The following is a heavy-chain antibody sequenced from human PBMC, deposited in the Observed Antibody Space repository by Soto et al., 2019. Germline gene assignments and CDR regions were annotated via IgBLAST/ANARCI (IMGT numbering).Heavy chain of an antibody. CDR3: ARLRFLSYMDV. CDR2: IYYSGST. Sequence: SETLSLTCTVSGGSISSYYWSWIRQPPGKGLEWIGYIYYSGSTNYNPSLKSRVTISVDTSKNQFSLKLSSVTAADTAVYYCARLRFLSYMDVWGKGTTVTVSS. V-gene: IGHV4-59*01. CDR1: GGSISSYY. J-gene: IGHJ6*03. D-gene: IGHD3-3*01.